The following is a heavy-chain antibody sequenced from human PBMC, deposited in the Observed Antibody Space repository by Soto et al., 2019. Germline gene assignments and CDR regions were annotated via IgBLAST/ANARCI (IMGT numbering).Heavy chain of an antibody. J-gene: IGHJ5*02. Sequence: SETLSLTCTVSGGSISHYYWSWIRQSPGKGLEWIGYAYYSGSTDYNPSLKSRVTMSVDTSKNQVSLKLNSVTTADTAVYYCARDRSTYGGGGTGEVKENWFDPWGPGTLVTV. CDR2: AYYSGST. CDR1: GGSISHYY. CDR3: ARDRSTYGGGGTGEVKENWFDP. D-gene: IGHD2-8*01. V-gene: IGHV4-59*01.